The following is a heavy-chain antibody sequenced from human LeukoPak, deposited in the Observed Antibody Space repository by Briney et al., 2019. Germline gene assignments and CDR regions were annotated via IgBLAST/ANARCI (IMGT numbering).Heavy chain of an antibody. CDR1: GFTFSSYS. J-gene: IGHJ4*02. V-gene: IGHV3-21*01. Sequence: GGSLRLACAASGFTFSSYSMNWVRQAPGKGLEWVSSISSSSSYIYYADPVKGRFTISRDNAKNSLYLQMNSLRAEDTAVYYCARDIVVVPAYYFDYWGQGTLVTVSS. CDR2: ISSSSSYI. D-gene: IGHD2-2*01. CDR3: ARDIVVVPAYYFDY.